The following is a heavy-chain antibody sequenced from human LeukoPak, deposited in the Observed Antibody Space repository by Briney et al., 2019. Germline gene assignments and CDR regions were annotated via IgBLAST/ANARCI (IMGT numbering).Heavy chain of an antibody. Sequence: SETLSLTCTVSGGSISSSSYYWGWIRQPPGKGLEWIGIIYYSGSTYYNPSLQSRVTVSVDTSKNQFSLKLGSVTAADTAVYYCARWSSGWYVDYWGQGTLVTVSS. V-gene: IGHV4-39*07. CDR2: IYYSGST. CDR3: ARWSSGWYVDY. J-gene: IGHJ4*02. CDR1: GGSISSSSYY. D-gene: IGHD6-19*01.